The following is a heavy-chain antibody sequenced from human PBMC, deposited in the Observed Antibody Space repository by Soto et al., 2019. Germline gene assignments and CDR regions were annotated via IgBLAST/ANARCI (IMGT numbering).Heavy chain of an antibody. CDR1: GYTFTGFY. V-gene: IGHV1-2*04. J-gene: IGHJ6*02. CDR3: ARDLWGYSGIKGYFYGMDV. Sequence: QVQLVQSGAEVKKPGASVKVSCKASGYTFTGFYMHWVRQAPGQGPEWMGWINPNTSGTRYAQKFQGWVTLTRDTSINTAYMELSRLSSDDTAVYYCARDLWGYSGIKGYFYGMDVWGQGTTVTISS. CDR2: INPNTSGT. D-gene: IGHD5-12*01.